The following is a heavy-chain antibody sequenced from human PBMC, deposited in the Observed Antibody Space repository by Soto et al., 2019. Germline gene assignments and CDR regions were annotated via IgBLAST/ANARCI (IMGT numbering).Heavy chain of an antibody. Sequence: GGSLRLSCAASGFRFSDYYMSWIRQAPGKGLEWLSYSSNSGTYTRYADSVKGRFSISRDNARNSLYLQINSLRGEDTAIYYCARSGDNYNALDFWGQGTPVTVSS. J-gene: IGHJ4*02. CDR2: SSNSGTYT. CDR1: GFRFSDYY. V-gene: IGHV3-11*06. D-gene: IGHD1-1*01. CDR3: ARSGDNYNALDF.